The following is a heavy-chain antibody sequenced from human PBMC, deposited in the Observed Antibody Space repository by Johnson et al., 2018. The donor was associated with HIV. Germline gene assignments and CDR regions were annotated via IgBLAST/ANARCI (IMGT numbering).Heavy chain of an antibody. CDR2: IRYDGSNN. CDR1: GFTFSNAW. V-gene: IGHV3-33*08. D-gene: IGHD3-10*01. Sequence: QVQLVESGGGLVKPGGSLRLSCAASGFTFSNAWMSWVRQAPDKGLEWVAVIRYDGSNNYYADSVKGRFTISKDNSRNTLFLHMNSLRADDTAVYYCAIGRGEFPRHAFDIWGQGTMVTVYS. CDR3: AIGRGEFPRHAFDI. J-gene: IGHJ3*02.